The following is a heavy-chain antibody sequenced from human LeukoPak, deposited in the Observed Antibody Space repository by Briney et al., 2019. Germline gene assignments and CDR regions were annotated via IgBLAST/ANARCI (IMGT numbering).Heavy chain of an antibody. CDR1: GGSFSGYY. CDR2: INHSGST. J-gene: IGHJ4*02. V-gene: IGHV4-34*01. CDR3: ARGPPNDYGDTGQFDY. D-gene: IGHD4-17*01. Sequence: KSSETLSLTCAVYGGSFSGYYWSWIRQPPGKGLEWIGEINHSGSTNYNPSLKSRVTISVDTSKNQFSLKLSSVTAADTAVYYCARGPPNDYGDTGQFDYWGQGTLVTVSS.